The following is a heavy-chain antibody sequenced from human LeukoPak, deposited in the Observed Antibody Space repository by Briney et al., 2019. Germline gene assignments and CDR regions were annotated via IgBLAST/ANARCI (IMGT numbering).Heavy chain of an antibody. CDR2: IWHDGINK. V-gene: IGHV3-33*01. D-gene: IGHD2-2*01. CDR3: AREDAVFAFDI. Sequence: GGSLRLSCAASGFTFSSYGMPWVRQAPGKGLEWVAVIWHDGINKYYADSVKGRFTISRDNSKNTLYLQMNSLRAEDTAVYYCAREDAVFAFDIWGQGTMVTVSS. CDR1: GFTFSSYG. J-gene: IGHJ3*02.